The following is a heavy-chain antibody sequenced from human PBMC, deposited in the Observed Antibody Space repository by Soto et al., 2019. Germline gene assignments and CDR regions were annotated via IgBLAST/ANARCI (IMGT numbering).Heavy chain of an antibody. V-gene: IGHV1-2*04. CDR1: GYTFTGYY. D-gene: IGHD6-13*01. CDR3: ARGKGAAAGLYYYYGMDV. Sequence: ASVKVSCKASGYTFTGYYMHWVRQAPGQGLEWMGWINPNSGGTNYAQKFQGWVTMTRDTSISTAYMELSRLRSDDTAVYYCARGKGAAAGLYYYYGMDVWGQGTTVTVSS. J-gene: IGHJ6*02. CDR2: INPNSGGT.